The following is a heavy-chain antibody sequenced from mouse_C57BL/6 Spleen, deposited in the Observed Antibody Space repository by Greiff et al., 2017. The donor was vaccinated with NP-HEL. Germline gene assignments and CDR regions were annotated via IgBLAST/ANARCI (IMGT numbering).Heavy chain of an antibody. CDR1: GYTFTDYE. CDR2: IDPETGGT. D-gene: IGHD1-1*01. Sequence: VQLQQSGAELVRPGASVTLSCKASGYTFTDYEMHWVKQTPVHGLEWIGAIDPETGGTAYNQKFKGKAILTADKSSSTAYMELRSLTSEDSAVYYCTRWSPITTVVAPWGQGTTLTVSS. V-gene: IGHV1-15*01. J-gene: IGHJ2*01. CDR3: TRWSPITTVVAP.